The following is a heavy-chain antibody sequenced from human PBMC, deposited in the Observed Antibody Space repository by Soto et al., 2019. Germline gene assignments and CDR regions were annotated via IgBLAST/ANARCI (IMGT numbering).Heavy chain of an antibody. J-gene: IGHJ6*02. CDR3: ARSHSSGLQDYYYYYGMDV. CDR2: IIPIFGTA. D-gene: IGHD6-19*01. CDR1: GGTFSSYA. V-gene: IGHV1-69*13. Sequence: SVKVSCKASGGTFSSYAISWVRQDPGQGLEWMGGIIPIFGTANYAQKFQGRVTITADESTSTAYMELSSLRSEDTAVYYCARSHSSGLQDYYYYYGMDVWGQGTTVTVSS.